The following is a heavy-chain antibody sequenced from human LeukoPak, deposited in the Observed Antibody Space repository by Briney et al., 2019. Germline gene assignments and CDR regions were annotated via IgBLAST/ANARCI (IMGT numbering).Heavy chain of an antibody. CDR3: ASSSNYYYYYGMDV. D-gene: IGHD6-6*01. CDR2: IYSGGST. J-gene: IGHJ6*02. CDR1: GFTVSSNY. Sequence: GGSLRLSCAASGFTVSSNYMSWVRQAPGKGLEWVSVIYSGGSTYYADSVKGRFTISRDNSKNTLYLQMNSLRAEGTAVYYCASSSNYYYYYGMDVWGQGTTVTVSS. V-gene: IGHV3-66*02.